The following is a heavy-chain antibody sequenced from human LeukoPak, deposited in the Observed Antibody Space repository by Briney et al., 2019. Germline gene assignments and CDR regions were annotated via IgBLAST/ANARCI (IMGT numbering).Heavy chain of an antibody. CDR2: INPNSGGT. CDR3: ARGGVDDYYYYYGMDV. V-gene: IGHV1-2*02. Sequence: ASVKVSCKASGYTFTGYYMHWVRQAPGQGLEWMVWINPNSGGTNYAQKFQGRATMTRDTSISTAYMELSRLRSDDTAVYYCARGGVDDYYYYYGMDVWGQGTTVTVSS. CDR1: GYTFTGYY. D-gene: IGHD5-12*01. J-gene: IGHJ6*02.